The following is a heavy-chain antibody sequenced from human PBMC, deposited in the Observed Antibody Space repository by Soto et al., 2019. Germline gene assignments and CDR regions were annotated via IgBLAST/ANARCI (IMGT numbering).Heavy chain of an antibody. CDR1: GFTFSNYG. CDR3: AKDHLPTTVTTVGY. J-gene: IGHJ4*02. D-gene: IGHD4-17*01. Sequence: QVQLVESGGGVVQPGRSLRLSCAASGFTFSNYGMHWVRQAPGKGLEWVAVISYHGSDKYYADSVKGRFTISRDNSKNTLYLQMDSLSAEDTAVYYCAKDHLPTTVTTVGYWGQGALVTVSS. V-gene: IGHV3-30*18. CDR2: ISYHGSDK.